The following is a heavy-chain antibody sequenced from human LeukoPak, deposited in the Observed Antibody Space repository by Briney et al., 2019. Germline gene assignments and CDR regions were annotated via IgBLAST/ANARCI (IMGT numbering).Heavy chain of an antibody. V-gene: IGHV4-59*01. Sequence: SETLSLTCTVSGGSISSYYWSWIRQPPGKGLEWIGYIYYNGRTNYKSSLKSRVTISVDTSKNHFSLNLSSVTAADTAVYYCARGYCSGGSCYYHYYYGMDVWGQGTTVTVSS. CDR2: IYYNGRT. J-gene: IGHJ6*02. D-gene: IGHD2-15*01. CDR3: ARGYCSGGSCYYHYYYGMDV. CDR1: GGSISSYY.